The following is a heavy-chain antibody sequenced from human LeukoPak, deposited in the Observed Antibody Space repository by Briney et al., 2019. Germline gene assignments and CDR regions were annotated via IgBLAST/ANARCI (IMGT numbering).Heavy chain of an antibody. V-gene: IGHV3-33*01. CDR2: IWYDGSLK. J-gene: IGHJ5*02. CDR1: GFDFGSYN. Sequence: GMSLRLSCAASGFDFGSYNIHWVRQAPGKGPEWVAVIWYDGSLKYYVDSVKGRFTISRDNSENTLYLQVNSLRVEDTAVFYCARGQRATLDHSDSRASPNWIDPWGQGTQVTVTP. D-gene: IGHD3-22*01. CDR3: ARGQRATLDHSDSRASPNWIDP.